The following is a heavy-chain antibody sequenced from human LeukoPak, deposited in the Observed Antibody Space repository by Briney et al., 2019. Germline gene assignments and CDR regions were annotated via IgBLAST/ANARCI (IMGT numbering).Heavy chain of an antibody. Sequence: GKSLRLSCAASGFTFSSYAMSWVRQAPGKGLEWVSGISGSGGSTYYGDSVKGRFTISRDNSKNTLYLQMNSLRAEDTAVYYCAKGQMGSSYCSGGSCHPYYFDYWGQGTLVTVSS. D-gene: IGHD2-15*01. CDR1: GFTFSSYA. CDR3: AKGQMGSSYCSGGSCHPYYFDY. J-gene: IGHJ4*02. V-gene: IGHV3-23*01. CDR2: ISGSGGST.